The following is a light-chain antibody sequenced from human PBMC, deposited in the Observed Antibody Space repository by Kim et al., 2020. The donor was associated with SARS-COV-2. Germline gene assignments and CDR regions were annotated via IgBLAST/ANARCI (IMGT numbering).Light chain of an antibody. J-gene: IGKJ2*01. V-gene: IGKV3-15*01. CDR1: QSVSTK. CDR2: GAS. Sequence: EIVMTQSPATLSVSPGERATLSCRASQSVSTKLAWYQQKPGQAPRLLIYGASTRATGIPARFSGSGSGTEFILTISSLQSEDFALYYCQQYTTWPLFGQGTKLEI. CDR3: QQYTTWPL.